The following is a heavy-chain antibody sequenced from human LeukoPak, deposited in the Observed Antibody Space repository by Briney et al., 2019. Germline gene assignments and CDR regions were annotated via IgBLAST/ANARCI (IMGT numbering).Heavy chain of an antibody. CDR1: GFTVSSNY. V-gene: IGHV3-66*02. J-gene: IGHJ4*02. CDR2: IYSGGST. D-gene: IGHD3-3*01. Sequence: GGSLRLSCAASGFTVSSNYMSWVRQAPGKGLEWVSVIYSGGSTYYADSVKGRFTISRDNSKNTLYLQMNSLRAEDTAVYYCARAWGYDFWSGYQYYFDYWGQGTLVTVSS. CDR3: ARAWGYDFWSGYQYYFDY.